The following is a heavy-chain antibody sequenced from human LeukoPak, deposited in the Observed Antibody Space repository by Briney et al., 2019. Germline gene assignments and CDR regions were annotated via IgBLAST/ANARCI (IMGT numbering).Heavy chain of an antibody. CDR1: GGTFSSYA. Sequence: ASVKVSCKASGGTFSSYAISWVRQAPGQGLEWMGGIIPIFGTANYAQKFQGRVTITTDESTSTAYMELSSLRSEDTAVYYCARGHYYDSSGYYYYDYWGQGTLVTASS. CDR2: IIPIFGTA. J-gene: IGHJ4*02. D-gene: IGHD3-22*01. V-gene: IGHV1-69*05. CDR3: ARGHYYDSSGYYYYDY.